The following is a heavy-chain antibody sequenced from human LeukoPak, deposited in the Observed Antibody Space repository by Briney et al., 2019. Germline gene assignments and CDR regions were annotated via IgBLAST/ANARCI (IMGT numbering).Heavy chain of an antibody. CDR3: ARGFRSGSGTYFQAYDAFDF. J-gene: IGHJ3*01. Sequence: ASVKVSCKASGYTFTGYYIHWVRQAPGQGLEWMGWVKPNSGGTNYAQKFQGRVTMTRDTSISTAYMEVSRLTSDDTAVYYCARGFRSGSGTYFQAYDAFDFWGQGTMVTVSS. V-gene: IGHV1-2*02. D-gene: IGHD3-10*01. CDR2: VKPNSGGT. CDR1: GYTFTGYY.